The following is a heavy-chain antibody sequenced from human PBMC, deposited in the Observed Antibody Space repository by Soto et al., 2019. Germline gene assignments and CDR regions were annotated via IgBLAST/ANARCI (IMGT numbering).Heavy chain of an antibody. V-gene: IGHV1-69*06. CDR1: GGTLSNYR. J-gene: IGHJ1*01. CDR3: GTEGFGQSYHGL. Sequence: QVQLVQSGAEVKKPGSSVKVSCKASGGTLSNYRIRWVRQAPGQGLEWMGGIIPLFETANYAQKFQGLVTITEDKSTNTPFTELSGMKSGDTAVYYCGTEGFGQSYHGLWCQGPLVNVSS. CDR2: IIPLFETA. D-gene: IGHD1-26*01.